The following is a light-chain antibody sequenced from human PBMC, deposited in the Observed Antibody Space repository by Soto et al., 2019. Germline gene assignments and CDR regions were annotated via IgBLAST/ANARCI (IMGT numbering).Light chain of an antibody. CDR3: QQSYSTPWT. Sequence: DIQMTQSPSSLSASVGDRFTITCRASQIISSYLNWYQQKPGKAPKLLIYAASSLQSGVPSRFSGSGSGTDFTLTISSLQPEDFATYYCQQSYSTPWTFGQGTTGDIK. CDR1: QIISSY. CDR2: AAS. J-gene: IGKJ1*01. V-gene: IGKV1-39*01.